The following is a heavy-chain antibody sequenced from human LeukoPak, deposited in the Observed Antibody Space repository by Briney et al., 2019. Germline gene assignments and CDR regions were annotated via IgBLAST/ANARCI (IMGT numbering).Heavy chain of an antibody. Sequence: ASVKVSCKASGYTFLNYDLNWVRRTTGQGLEWMGWMNPISGNTGYAQKLQGRVTMTRDTSITTAYMELSSLRSEDTGLYYCTRTLAGAGFAFEIWGQGTMATVSS. CDR3: TRTLAGAGFAFEI. J-gene: IGHJ3*02. V-gene: IGHV1-8*01. CDR1: GYTFLNYD. CDR2: MNPISGNT. D-gene: IGHD1-26*01.